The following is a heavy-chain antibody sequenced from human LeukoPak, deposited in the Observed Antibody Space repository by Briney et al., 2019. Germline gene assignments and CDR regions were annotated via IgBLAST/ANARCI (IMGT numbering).Heavy chain of an antibody. CDR2: ISYDGSNK. V-gene: IGHV3-30*18. CDR1: GFTFSSYG. D-gene: IGHD6-19*01. CDR3: AKDVDSSGWYVGYFQH. J-gene: IGHJ1*01. Sequence: GGSLRLSCAASGFTFSSYGTHRVRQAPGKGLEWVAVISYDGSNKYYADSVKGRFTISRDNSKNTLYLQMNSLRAEDTAVYYCAKDVDSSGWYVGYFQHWGQGTLVTVSS.